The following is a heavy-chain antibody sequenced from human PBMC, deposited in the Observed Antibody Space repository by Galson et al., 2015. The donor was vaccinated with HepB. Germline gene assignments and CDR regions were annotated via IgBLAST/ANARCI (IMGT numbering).Heavy chain of an antibody. D-gene: IGHD3-22*01. V-gene: IGHV1-69*13. Sequence: SVKVSCKASGGTFSSYAISWVRQAPGQGLEWMGGIIPIFGIANYAQKFQGRVTITADESTSTAYMELSSLRSEDTAVYYCARAKIYYDSSGYYRYFDYWGQGTLVTVSS. J-gene: IGHJ4*02. CDR3: ARAKIYYDSSGYYRYFDY. CDR1: GGTFSSYA. CDR2: IIPIFGIA.